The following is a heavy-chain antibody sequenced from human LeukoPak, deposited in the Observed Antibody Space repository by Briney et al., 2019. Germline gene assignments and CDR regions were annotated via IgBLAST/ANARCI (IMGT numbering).Heavy chain of an antibody. Sequence: GGSLRLSCAASGFTFSSYAMSWVRQAPGKGLEWVSAISGSGGSTYYADSVKGRFTISRGNSKNTLYLQMNSLRAEDTAVYYCAKGGIGAAGTGSLGYWGQGTLVTVSS. CDR3: AKGGIGAAGTGSLGY. CDR2: ISGSGGST. J-gene: IGHJ4*02. V-gene: IGHV3-23*01. CDR1: GFTFSSYA. D-gene: IGHD6-13*01.